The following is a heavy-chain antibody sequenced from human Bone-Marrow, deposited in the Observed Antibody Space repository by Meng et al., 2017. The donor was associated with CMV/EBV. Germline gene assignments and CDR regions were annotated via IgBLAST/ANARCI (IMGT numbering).Heavy chain of an antibody. Sequence: ASVKVSCKASGYTFTSYGISWVRQAPGQGLEWMGWISAYNGNTNYAQKLQGRVTMTTDTSTSTAYLELRSLRSDDTAVYYCARPPDDSSGSYYYYGMDVWGQGTTVTVSS. CDR1: GYTFTSYG. V-gene: IGHV1-18*01. D-gene: IGHD3-22*01. J-gene: IGHJ6*02. CDR3: ARPPDDSSGSYYYYGMDV. CDR2: ISAYNGNT.